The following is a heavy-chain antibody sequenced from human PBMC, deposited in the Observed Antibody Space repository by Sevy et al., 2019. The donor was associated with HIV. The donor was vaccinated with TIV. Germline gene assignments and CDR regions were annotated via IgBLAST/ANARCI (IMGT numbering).Heavy chain of an antibody. V-gene: IGHV4-31*03. CDR1: AGSINSGGYY. CDR2: ISYSGTT. D-gene: IGHD4-17*01. CDR3: ARDGGPTVTPGGPSWYFDL. Sequence: SETLSLTCTVSAGSINSGGYYWSWIRQHPGKGLEWIGYISYSGTTYYNPSLQSRLTISIDTSRNQFSLKLISVTAADAAVYYCARDGGPTVTPGGPSWYFDLWGRGTLVTVSS. J-gene: IGHJ2*01.